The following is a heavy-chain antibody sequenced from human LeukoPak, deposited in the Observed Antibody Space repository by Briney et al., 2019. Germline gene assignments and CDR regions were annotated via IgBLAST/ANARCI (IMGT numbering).Heavy chain of an antibody. CDR1: SGSFRTYY. CDR2: INHSGST. Sequence: PSETLSLTCTVSSGSFRTYYWSWIRQPPGKGLEWIGEINHSGSTNYNPSLKSRVTISVDTSKNQFSLKLSSVTAADTAVYYCARIVVAAYYYYYYMDVWGKGTTVTASS. D-gene: IGHD2-15*01. V-gene: IGHV4-34*01. J-gene: IGHJ6*03. CDR3: ARIVVAAYYYYYYMDV.